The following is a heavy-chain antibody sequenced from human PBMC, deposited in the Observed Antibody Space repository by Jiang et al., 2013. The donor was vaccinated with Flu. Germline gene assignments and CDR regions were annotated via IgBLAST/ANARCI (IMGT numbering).Heavy chain of an antibody. CDR2: ISTYNGNT. CDR1: GYTFTNYA. J-gene: IGHJ4*02. CDR3: ARSVILTGYNFDF. Sequence: VKVSCRASGYTFTNYAITWVRQAPGQGLEWMGWISTYNGNTNYAQKLQGRVTMTTDTSTSTAYMELRSLRSDDTAVYYCARSVILTGYNFDFWGQGTLVTVSS. D-gene: IGHD3-9*01. V-gene: IGHV1-18*01.